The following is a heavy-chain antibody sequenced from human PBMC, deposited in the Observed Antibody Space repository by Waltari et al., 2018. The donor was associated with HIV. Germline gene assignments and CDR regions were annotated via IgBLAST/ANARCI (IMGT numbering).Heavy chain of an antibody. CDR1: GYSFATYW. D-gene: IGHD2-8*01. CDR3: TKGMYANQDYFDN. J-gene: IGHJ4*02. Sequence: EVQLVQSGAEVKKPGESLQLSCKGSGYSFATYWIGWVRQMPGKGREWMGIIYPGDSDTRYSPSFQGQVTISADKSIRTAYLQWSSLKASDTAMYYCTKGMYANQDYFDNWGQGTLVTVSS. V-gene: IGHV5-51*03. CDR2: IYPGDSDT.